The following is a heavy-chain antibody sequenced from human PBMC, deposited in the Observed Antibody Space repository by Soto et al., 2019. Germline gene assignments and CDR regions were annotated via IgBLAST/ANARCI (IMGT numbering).Heavy chain of an antibody. CDR1: GLNFEVYS. J-gene: IGHJ6*03. Sequence: GGSLRLCCVASGLNFEVYSMNWVRQTPVKGLEWVSSISRGSRFLHYADSIKGRFTISRDDAESSLHLQIDSLRAEDTAVYFCARDFFGSGPDYYLDVWGTGTTVTVSS. CDR3: ARDFFGSGPDYYLDV. CDR2: ISRGSRFL. D-gene: IGHD3-10*01. V-gene: IGHV3-21*01.